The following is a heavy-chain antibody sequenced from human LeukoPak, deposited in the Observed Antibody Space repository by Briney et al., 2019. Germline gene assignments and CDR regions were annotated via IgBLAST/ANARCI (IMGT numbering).Heavy chain of an antibody. Sequence: GESLKISCKASGYSFTNYWIGWVRQMPGKGLEWMGIIYPGDSHTRYSPSFQGQVTISADKSISTAYLQWSSLRASDTAVYFCARIDAQLLSIDYWGQGTLVTVSS. CDR1: GYSFTNYW. D-gene: IGHD2-2*01. V-gene: IGHV5-51*01. CDR2: IYPGDSHT. CDR3: ARIDAQLLSIDY. J-gene: IGHJ4*02.